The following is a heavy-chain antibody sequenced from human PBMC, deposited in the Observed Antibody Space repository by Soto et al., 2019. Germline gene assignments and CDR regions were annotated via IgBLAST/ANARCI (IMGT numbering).Heavy chain of an antibody. CDR1: GYTCTSHG. D-gene: IGHD6-13*01. V-gene: IGHV1-18*01. Sequence: QVQLVQSGAEVKKPGASVKVSCKASGYTCTSHGIRWVRQAPGQGLEWLGWLSAYNGNTNYSQQLQGRVTMTTDTYNSTAYRELKRLRADDTAVYYSATDSILPAAEEYDYYGLDVWGQGTRVTVSS. CDR2: LSAYNGNT. CDR3: ATDSILPAAEEYDYYGLDV. J-gene: IGHJ6*02.